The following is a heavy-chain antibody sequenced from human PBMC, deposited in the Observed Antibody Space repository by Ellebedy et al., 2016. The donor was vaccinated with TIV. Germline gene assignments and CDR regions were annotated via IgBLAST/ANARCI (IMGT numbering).Heavy chain of an antibody. V-gene: IGHV1-69*04. CDR1: GDTFSNYA. J-gene: IGHJ1*01. CDR2: IIPFLDIT. Sequence: AASVKVSCKASGDTFSNYAITWVRQAPGQGLEWMAMIIPFLDITNYAQKFRDRVTITADRSTSTAYMELGSLRSEDTTVYYCARDRDGSSSSDFQHWGPGTLVTVSS. CDR3: ARDRDGSSSSDFQH. D-gene: IGHD6-6*01.